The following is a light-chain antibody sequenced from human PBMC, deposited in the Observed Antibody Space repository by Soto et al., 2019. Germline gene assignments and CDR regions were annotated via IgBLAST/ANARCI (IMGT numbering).Light chain of an antibody. CDR3: QQLNRYPIT. V-gene: IGKV1-9*01. CDR1: QGISSY. J-gene: IGKJ5*01. Sequence: DIQLTQPPSFLSASVGDRVTITCRASQGISSYLAWYQQKPGKAPKLLIYAASTLQSGVPSRFSGSGSGTEFTLTISRLQPEDCATYYCQQLNRYPITFGQGTRLAMK. CDR2: AAS.